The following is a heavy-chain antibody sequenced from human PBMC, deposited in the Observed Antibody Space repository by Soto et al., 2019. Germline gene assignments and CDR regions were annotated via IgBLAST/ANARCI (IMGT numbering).Heavy chain of an antibody. CDR1: GFSFDEYA. CDR3: AKGTKDWSSGVCSVFDY. J-gene: IGHJ4*02. CDR2: INWNSGNI. Sequence: EVQVAESGGGSVQPGRSLRLSCEASGFSFDEYAMHWVRQVPGKGLEWVSSINWNSGNIGYADSVRGRFTISRDNAKNSLYLQMNRLRPEDTAFYYCAKGTKDWSSGVCSVFDYWGQGTLVTVSS. D-gene: IGHD2-8*01. V-gene: IGHV3-9*01.